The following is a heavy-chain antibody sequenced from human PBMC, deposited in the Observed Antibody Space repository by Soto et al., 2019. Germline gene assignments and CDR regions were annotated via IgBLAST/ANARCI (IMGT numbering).Heavy chain of an antibody. CDR1: GGSFSGYY. V-gene: IGHV4-34*01. CDR3: ARHQSHSSSYVDP. D-gene: IGHD6-13*01. J-gene: IGHJ5*02. CDR2: INHSGVT. Sequence: SETLSLTCAVYGGSFSGYYWSWIRQPPGKGLEWIGEINHSGVTNYKPSLKRRVTISVDTSKNQFSLQLKSVTAADTALYYCARHQSHSSSYVDPWGQGTLVTVSS.